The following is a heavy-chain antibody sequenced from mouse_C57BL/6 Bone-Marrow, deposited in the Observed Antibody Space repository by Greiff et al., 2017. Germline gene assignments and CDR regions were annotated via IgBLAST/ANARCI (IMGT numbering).Heavy chain of an antibody. CDR3: TSLLCLSY. J-gene: IGHJ3*01. Sequence: VQLQQSGAELVRPGASVKLSCTASGFNIKDDYMHWVKQRPEQGLEWIGWIDPENGDTEYASKFQGKATITADTSSNTAYLPLSRLTSEDAAVYYCTSLLCLSYWGQGTLVTVSA. CDR2: IDPENGDT. CDR1: GFNIKDDY. D-gene: IGHD2-2*01. V-gene: IGHV14-4*01.